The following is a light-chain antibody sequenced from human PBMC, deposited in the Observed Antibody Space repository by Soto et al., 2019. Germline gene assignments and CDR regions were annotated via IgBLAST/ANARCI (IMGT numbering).Light chain of an antibody. CDR2: GAS. J-gene: IGKJ4*01. Sequence: EIVMTQSPATLSVSPGERATLSCRASQSVSSNLAWYQQKPGQAPRLLIYGASTRATDIPARFSGSGSGTEFTLTISSLQSEDFAFYYCQQYNSWPPLTFGGGTKVEIK. V-gene: IGKV3D-15*01. CDR3: QQYNSWPPLT. CDR1: QSVSSN.